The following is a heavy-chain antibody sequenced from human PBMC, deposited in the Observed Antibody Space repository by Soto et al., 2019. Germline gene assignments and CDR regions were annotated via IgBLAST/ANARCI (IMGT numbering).Heavy chain of an antibody. CDR2: IYHSGST. J-gene: IGHJ4*02. V-gene: IGHV4-30-2*01. Sequence: QLQLQESGPGLVKPSQTLSLTCAVSGGSISSGGYSWSWIRQPPGKGLEWIGYIYHSGSTYYNPSLKSRVTISVDRSKNQFSLKLSSVTAADTAVYYCAREGVGLDYWGQGTLVTVSS. CDR3: AREGVGLDY. D-gene: IGHD3-10*01. CDR1: GGSISSGGYS.